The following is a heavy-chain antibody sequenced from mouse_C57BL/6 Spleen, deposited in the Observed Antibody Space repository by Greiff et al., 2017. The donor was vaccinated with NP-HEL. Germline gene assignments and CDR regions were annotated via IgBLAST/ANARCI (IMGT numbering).Heavy chain of an antibody. CDR1: GYTFTSSW. V-gene: IGHV1-69*01. J-gene: IGHJ3*01. D-gene: IGHD1-1*01. CDR3: AREEDYYGSSYGFAY. Sequence: QVQLQQPGAELVMPGASVKLSCKASGYTFTSSWMHWVKQRPGQGLEWIGEIDPSDSYTNYNQKFKGKSTLTVDKSSSTAYMQLSSLTSEDSAVYYCAREEDYYGSSYGFAYWGQGTLVTVSA. CDR2: IDPSDSYT.